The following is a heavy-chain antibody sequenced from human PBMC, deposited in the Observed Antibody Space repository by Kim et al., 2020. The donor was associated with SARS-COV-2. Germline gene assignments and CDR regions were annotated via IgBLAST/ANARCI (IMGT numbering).Heavy chain of an antibody. J-gene: IGHJ5*02. Sequence: GSLRLSCAASLFTFNDYGMFWVRQPPGGGLEWVAVISYNGRNKYYANSVKGRFSISRDNSKNTLYLQMNSLRTEDTAVYYCARDDSGSKLFARKWFDPW. D-gene: IGHD3-10*01. V-gene: IGHV3-30*03. CDR3: ARDDSGSKLFARKWFDP. CDR2: ISYNGRNK. CDR1: LFTFNDYG.